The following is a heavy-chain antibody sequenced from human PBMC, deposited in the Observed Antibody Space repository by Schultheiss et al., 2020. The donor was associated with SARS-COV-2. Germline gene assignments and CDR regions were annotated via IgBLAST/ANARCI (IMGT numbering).Heavy chain of an antibody. CDR2: ISAYNGNT. Sequence: ASVKVSCKASGYTFTSYGISWVRQAPGQGLEWMGWISAYNGNTHYAQKFQGRVTIAADKSTSTAYMELSSLRSEDTAVYYCARGVAVARGGTYYYYGMDVWGQGTTVTRLL. CDR3: ARGVAVARGGTYYYYGMDV. CDR1: GYTFTSYG. J-gene: IGHJ6*02. D-gene: IGHD6-19*01. V-gene: IGHV1-18*04.